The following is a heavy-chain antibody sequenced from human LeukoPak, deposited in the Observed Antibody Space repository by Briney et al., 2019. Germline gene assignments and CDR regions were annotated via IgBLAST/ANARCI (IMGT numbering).Heavy chain of an antibody. CDR2: IYYSGST. Sequence: SETLSLTCTVSGGTISSYYWSWLRQRPGKGLEWIGYIYYSGSTNYNPSLTSRVTISVDSSKNQSSLKLISVTATDTAVYYCARGEVTLDYWGQGTLVTVSS. CDR1: GGTISSYY. J-gene: IGHJ4*02. CDR3: ARGEVTLDY. V-gene: IGHV4-59*08. D-gene: IGHD3-10*01.